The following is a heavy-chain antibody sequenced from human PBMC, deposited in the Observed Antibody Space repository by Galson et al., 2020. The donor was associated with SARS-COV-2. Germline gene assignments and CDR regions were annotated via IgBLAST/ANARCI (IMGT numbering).Heavy chain of an antibody. CDR1: RYTFTNYY. Sequence: DSVKVSCKASRYTFTNYYMHWLRQAPGQGLELIGLINPSGVNTHYPQNFQARVTMTRDTSTSTVYMELRSLRSEDTAVYYCARMTVAGPFDYWGQGTLVTVSS. V-gene: IGHV1-46*01. CDR3: ARMTVAGPFDY. J-gene: IGHJ4*02. CDR2: INPSGVNT. D-gene: IGHD6-19*01.